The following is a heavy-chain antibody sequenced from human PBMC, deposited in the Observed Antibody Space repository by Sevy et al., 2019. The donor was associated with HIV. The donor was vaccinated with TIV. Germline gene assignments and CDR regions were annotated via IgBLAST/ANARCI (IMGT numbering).Heavy chain of an antibody. CDR1: GFTFSDHY. J-gene: IGHJ4*02. Sequence: GGSLRLSCAASGFTFSDHYMEWVRQAPGKGLEWVGRTRNKADSYTTEYAASVKGRFTISRDDAKNSLYLQMNSLKTEDTAVYYCSTHAGIAAAGRVFDYWGQGSLVTVSS. CDR3: STHAGIAAAGRVFDY. V-gene: IGHV3-72*01. CDR2: TRNKADSYTT. D-gene: IGHD6-13*01.